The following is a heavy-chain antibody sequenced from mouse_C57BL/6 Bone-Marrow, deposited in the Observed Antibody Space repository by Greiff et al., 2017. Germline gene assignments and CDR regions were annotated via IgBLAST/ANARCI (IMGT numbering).Heavy chain of an antibody. V-gene: IGHV1-82*01. CDR1: GYAFSSSW. J-gene: IGHJ2*01. CDR3: ARGGDRYYFDY. Sequence: VQLQQSGPELVKPGASVKISCKASGYAFSSSWMNWVKQRPGKGLEWIGRIYPGDGDTNYNGTFKGKATLTADKSSSTAYMQLSSLASEDSAVXLCARGGDRYYFDYWGQGTTLTVSS. D-gene: IGHD2-14*01. CDR2: IYPGDGDT.